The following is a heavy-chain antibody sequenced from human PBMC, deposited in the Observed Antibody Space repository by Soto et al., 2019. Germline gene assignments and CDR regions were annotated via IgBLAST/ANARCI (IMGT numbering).Heavy chain of an antibody. D-gene: IGHD6-13*01. Sequence: VSCKDSGYTVTSCASSWAGQSPGHGLEWMGWISAYNGNTNYAQKLQGRVTMTTDTSTSTAYMELRSLRSDVTAVYDCARGLAAGNWDYWGQGTLVTISS. CDR3: ARGLAAGNWDY. V-gene: IGHV1-18*01. CDR1: GYTVTSCA. J-gene: IGHJ4*02. CDR2: ISAYNGNT.